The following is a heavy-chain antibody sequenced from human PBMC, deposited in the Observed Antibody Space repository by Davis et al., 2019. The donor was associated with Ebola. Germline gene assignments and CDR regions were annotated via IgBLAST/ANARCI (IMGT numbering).Heavy chain of an antibody. J-gene: IGHJ4*02. V-gene: IGHV3-13*01. Sequence: GGSLRLSCAASGFTFSSYDMHWVRHATGKGLEWVSAIGTAGDTYYPGSVKGRFTISRENAKNSLYLQMNSLRAGDTAVYYCARGRNFGVFDYWGQGTLVTVSS. CDR1: GFTFSSYD. CDR3: ARGRNFGVFDY. D-gene: IGHD3-10*01. CDR2: IGTAGDT.